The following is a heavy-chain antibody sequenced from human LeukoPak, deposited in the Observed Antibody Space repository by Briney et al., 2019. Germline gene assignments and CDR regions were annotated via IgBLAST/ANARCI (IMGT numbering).Heavy chain of an antibody. V-gene: IGHV3-21*01. CDR3: ARDDRDISSFRFDY. J-gene: IGHJ4*01. CDR2: ISSHSRDI. CDR1: GFTFNTYS. Sequence: PGGSLRLSCAASGFTFNTYSMNWVRQAPGQGLEWVSSISSHSRDIYYADSVKGRFTICRDNAKNSLHLQMNSLRAEDTAVYYCARDDRDISSFRFDYWGHGILVTVSS. D-gene: IGHD6-6*01.